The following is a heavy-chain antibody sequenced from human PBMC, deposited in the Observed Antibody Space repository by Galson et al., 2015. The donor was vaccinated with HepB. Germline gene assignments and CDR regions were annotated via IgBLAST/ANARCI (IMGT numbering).Heavy chain of an antibody. V-gene: IGHV1-18*01. CDR1: GYTFTSYG. D-gene: IGHD3-22*01. J-gene: IGHJ4*02. CDR2: ISAYNGNT. Sequence: VKVSCKASGYTFTSYGISWVRQAPGQGLEWMGWISAYNGNTNYAQKLQGRVTISVDTSKNQFSLKLSSVTAADTAVYYCASGKARDYDSSGSYTGPFDYWGQGTLVTVSS. CDR3: ASGKARDYDSSGSYTGPFDY.